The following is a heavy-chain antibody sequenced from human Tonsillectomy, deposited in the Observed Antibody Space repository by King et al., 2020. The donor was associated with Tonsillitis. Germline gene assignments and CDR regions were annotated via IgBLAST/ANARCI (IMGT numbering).Heavy chain of an antibody. CDR3: AKDTAYDILTGSGPFDY. Sequence: VQLVESGGGLVQPGRSLRLSCAASGFTFDDYAMHWVRHAPGKGLEWVSGISWNSGSIGYADSVKGRFTISRDNAKNSLYLQMNSLRAEDTALYYCAKDTAYDILTGSGPFDYWGQGTLVTVSS. CDR1: GFTFDDYA. J-gene: IGHJ4*02. D-gene: IGHD3-9*01. CDR2: ISWNSGSI. V-gene: IGHV3-9*01.